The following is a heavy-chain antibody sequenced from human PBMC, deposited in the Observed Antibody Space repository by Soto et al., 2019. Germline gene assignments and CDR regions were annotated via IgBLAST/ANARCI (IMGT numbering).Heavy chain of an antibody. CDR2: IYYSGST. Sequence: SETLSLTCTVSGGSISSGGYCWSWIRQHPGKGLEWIGYIYYSGSTYYNPSLKSRVTISVDTSKNQFSLKLNSVTAADTAVYYCARSSTSANYFDYWGQGTLVNVSS. CDR3: ARSSTSANYFDY. V-gene: IGHV4-31*03. J-gene: IGHJ4*02. D-gene: IGHD2-2*01. CDR1: GGSISSGGYC.